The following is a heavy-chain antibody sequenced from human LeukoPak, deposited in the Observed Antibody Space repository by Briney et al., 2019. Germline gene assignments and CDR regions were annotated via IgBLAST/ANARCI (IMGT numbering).Heavy chain of an antibody. CDR3: ARRGPIAVAEKDY. CDR1: GGSISSSSYY. CDR2: IYYSGST. V-gene: IGHV4-39*01. Sequence: SETLSLTCTVSGGSISSSSYYWGWIRQPPGKGLEWIGSIYYSGSTYYNPSLKSRVTISVDTSKNQFSLKLSSVTAADTAVYYCARRGPIAVAEKDYWGQGTLVTVSS. J-gene: IGHJ4*02. D-gene: IGHD6-19*01.